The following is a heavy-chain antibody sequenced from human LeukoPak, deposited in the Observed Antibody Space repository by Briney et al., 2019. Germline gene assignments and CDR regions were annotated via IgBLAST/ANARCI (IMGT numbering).Heavy chain of an antibody. CDR1: GFTFSSYW. V-gene: IGHV3-23*01. J-gene: IGHJ4*02. CDR2: ISGSGGST. D-gene: IGHD6-19*01. CDR3: AKVGRDSSGWNFDY. Sequence: GGSLRLSCAASGFTFSSYWMSWVRQAPGKGLEWVSAISGSGGSTYYADSVKGRFTISRDNSKNTLYLQMNSLRAKDTAVYYCAKVGRDSSGWNFDYWGQGTLVTVSS.